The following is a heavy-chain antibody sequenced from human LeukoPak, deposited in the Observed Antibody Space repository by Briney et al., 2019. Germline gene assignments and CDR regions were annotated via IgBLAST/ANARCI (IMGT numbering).Heavy chain of an antibody. CDR1: GFTFGDDA. CDR3: TTVVIPTDFDY. D-gene: IGHD3-22*01. V-gene: IGHV3-49*04. J-gene: IGHJ4*02. Sequence: GGSLRLSCTASGFTFGDDAMSWVRQAPGKGLQWVGLIRSNTYGGTTEYAASVKGRFTISRDDSKSIAYLQMNSLKTEDTAVYYCTTVVIPTDFDYWGQGTLVTVSS. CDR2: IRSNTYGGTT.